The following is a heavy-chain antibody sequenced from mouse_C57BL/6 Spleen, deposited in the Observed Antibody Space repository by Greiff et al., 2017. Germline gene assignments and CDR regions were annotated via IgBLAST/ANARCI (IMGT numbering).Heavy chain of an antibody. CDR2: ISSGGDYI. CDR3: TREGGSQRFAY. D-gene: IGHD6-1*01. Sequence: EVKLMESGEGLVKPGGSLKLSCAASGFTFSSYAMSWVRQPPEKRLEWVAYISSGGDYIYYADTVKGRFTISRDNARNTLYLQMSSLKSEDTAMYYCTREGGSQRFAYWGQGTLVTVSA. V-gene: IGHV5-9-1*02. J-gene: IGHJ3*01. CDR1: GFTFSSYA.